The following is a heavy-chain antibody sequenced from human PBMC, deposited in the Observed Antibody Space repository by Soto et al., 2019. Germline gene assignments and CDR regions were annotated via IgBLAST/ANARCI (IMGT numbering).Heavy chain of an antibody. D-gene: IGHD3-10*01. CDR1: GGIFSTYA. J-gene: IGHJ4*02. CDR2: IIPIFGTP. V-gene: IGHV1-69*01. CDR3: ARDRDDYGSGNYYNRIDF. Sequence: QGQLVQSGAEVKKPGSSVKVSCKASGGIFSTYAISWLRQAPGQGLEWMGGIIPIFGTPNYAQRFQGRVTITAAESTSTAYMELSRLRSEDTAVYYCARDRDDYGSGNYYNRIDFWGQGTLVTVSS.